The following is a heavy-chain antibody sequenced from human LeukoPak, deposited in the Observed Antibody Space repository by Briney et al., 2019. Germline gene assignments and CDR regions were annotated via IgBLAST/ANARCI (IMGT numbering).Heavy chain of an antibody. CDR2: IDSGGGT. Sequence: GALRLSCAASGFTFSNYAMNWVRQAPGKGLEWVSAIDSGGGTYYADSVKGRFTISRDNSKNTLYLQLNSLRAEDTAVYYCAKGPQGDWGQGALVTVPS. V-gene: IGHV3-23*01. J-gene: IGHJ4*02. CDR1: GFTFSNYA. CDR3: AKGPQGD. D-gene: IGHD3-16*01.